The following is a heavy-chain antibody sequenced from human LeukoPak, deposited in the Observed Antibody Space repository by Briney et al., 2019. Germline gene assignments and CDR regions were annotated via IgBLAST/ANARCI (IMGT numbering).Heavy chain of an antibody. V-gene: IGHV5-10-1*01. CDR3: ARHYDSSGYYPDY. CDR1: GYSFTSYW. CDR2: IDPSDSYT. J-gene: IGHJ4*02. D-gene: IGHD3-22*01. Sequence: GESLQISCKGSGYSFTSYWISWVRQLPGKGLEWMGRIDPSDSYTNYSPSFQGHVTISADKSISTAHLQWSSLEASDTGMYYCARHYDSSGYYPDYWGQGTLVTVSS.